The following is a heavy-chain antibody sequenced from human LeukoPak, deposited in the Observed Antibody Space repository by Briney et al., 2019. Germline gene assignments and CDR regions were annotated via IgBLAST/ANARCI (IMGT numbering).Heavy chain of an antibody. Sequence: ASVNVSCKASGYTFTGYYMHWVRPAPGQRLEWMGWINPNSGGTNYAQKFQGRVTMTRDTSISTAYMELSRLRSDDTAVYYCARGYCSSTSCYFLHYYYYGMDVWGQGTTVTVSS. CDR3: ARGYCSSTSCYFLHYYYYGMDV. V-gene: IGHV1-2*02. J-gene: IGHJ6*02. CDR2: INPNSGGT. CDR1: GYTFTGYY. D-gene: IGHD2-2*01.